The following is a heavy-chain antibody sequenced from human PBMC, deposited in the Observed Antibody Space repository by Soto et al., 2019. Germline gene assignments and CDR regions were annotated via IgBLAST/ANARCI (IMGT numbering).Heavy chain of an antibody. CDR3: ARHITVTTYRLYYYYYMDV. Sequence: SETLSLTCTVSGGSISSSSYSWGWIRQPPGKGLEWIGNIYYSGSTYYNPSLKSRITISVDTSKNQFSLKLTSVTAADTAVYYCARHITVTTYRLYYYYYMDVWGNGTTVTVSS. CDR2: IYYSGST. D-gene: IGHD4-17*01. J-gene: IGHJ6*03. CDR1: GGSISSSSYS. V-gene: IGHV4-39*01.